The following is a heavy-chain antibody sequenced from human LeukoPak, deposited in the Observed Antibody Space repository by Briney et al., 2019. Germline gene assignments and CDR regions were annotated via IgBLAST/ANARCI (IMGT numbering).Heavy chain of an antibody. V-gene: IGHV1-24*01. J-gene: IGHJ4*02. CDR3: ATIHRGYDSSGYIDY. Sequence: ASVKVSCKVSGYTLTEISMHWVRQAPGKGLEWMGGFDPEDGETIYAQKFQGRVTMTEDTSTDTAYMELSSLRSEDTAVYYCATIHRGYDSSGYIDYWGQGTLVTVSS. D-gene: IGHD3-22*01. CDR1: GYTLTEIS. CDR2: FDPEDGET.